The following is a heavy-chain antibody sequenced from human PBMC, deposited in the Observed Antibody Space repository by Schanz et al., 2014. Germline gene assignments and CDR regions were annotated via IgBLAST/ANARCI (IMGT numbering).Heavy chain of an antibody. Sequence: QVQLVQSGPEVKKPGASVKVSCKASGYTFTNFYIHWVRQAPGQGLEWVGRIIPIHGIVNYAQRFQDRVRITADKSTSTAYMELSSLRSDDTAVYYCARGGGPEDVFDIWGQGTILTVSS. D-gene: IGHD2-15*01. CDR1: GYTFTNFY. CDR2: IIPIHGIV. V-gene: IGHV1-69*02. CDR3: ARGGGPEDVFDI. J-gene: IGHJ3*02.